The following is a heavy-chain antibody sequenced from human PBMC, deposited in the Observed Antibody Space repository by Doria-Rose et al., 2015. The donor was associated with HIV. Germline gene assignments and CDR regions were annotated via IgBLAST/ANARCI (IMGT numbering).Heavy chain of an antibody. CDR2: IVSTDER. Sequence: QITLKESGPVLVKPTETLTLTCTVSGVSLSSPGMGVSWIRQPPGKALEWLATIVSTDERYYKTSLKSRLTSSRGPSKSQVVLTMTDMYPVDTATYYCARIKSSRWYHKYYFDFWGQGTLVIVSA. D-gene: IGHD6-13*01. CDR1: GVSLSSPGMG. V-gene: IGHV2-26*01. J-gene: IGHJ4*02. CDR3: ARIKSSRWYHKYYFDF.